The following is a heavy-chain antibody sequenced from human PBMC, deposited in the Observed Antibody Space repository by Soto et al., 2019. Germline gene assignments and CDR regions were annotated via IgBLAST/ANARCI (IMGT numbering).Heavy chain of an antibody. V-gene: IGHV3-33*01. J-gene: IGHJ4*02. Sequence: ESGGGVVQPGRSLRLSCAASGFTFSSYGMHWVRQAPGKGLEWVAVIWYDGSNKYYADSVKGRFTISRDNSKNTLYLQMNSLRAEDTAVYYCARDPEPGYSSGWYSYWGQGTLVTVSS. D-gene: IGHD6-19*01. CDR2: IWYDGSNK. CDR1: GFTFSSYG. CDR3: ARDPEPGYSSGWYSY.